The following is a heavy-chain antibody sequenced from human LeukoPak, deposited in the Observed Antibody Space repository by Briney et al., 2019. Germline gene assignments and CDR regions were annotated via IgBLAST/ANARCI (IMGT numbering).Heavy chain of an antibody. V-gene: IGHV3-13*01. CDR2: IGTAGDT. Sequence: GGSLRLSCAASGFTFSGYDMHWVRQGTGKGLEWVSGIGTAGDTYYPGSMKGRFTISRENAKNSLYLQMNSLRAGDTAVYYCARVAKERVGGVYYFDYWGQGTLVTVSS. J-gene: IGHJ4*02. D-gene: IGHD1-1*01. CDR1: GFTFSGYD. CDR3: ARVAKERVGGVYYFDY.